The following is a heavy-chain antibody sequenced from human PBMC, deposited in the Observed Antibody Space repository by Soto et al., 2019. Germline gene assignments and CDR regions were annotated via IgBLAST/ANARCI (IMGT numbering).Heavy chain of an antibody. V-gene: IGHV3-9*01. CDR3: AKDAIHVLLGYTSGAGGMDV. D-gene: IGHD5-18*01. Sequence: EVQLVESGGDLVQPGRSLRLSCAASGFTFDDYAMHWVRLAPGKGLEWVSGISWNSGDIYYADSVKGRFTISRDNAQISLYLQLTSLRPEDTAMYYCAKDAIHVLLGYTSGAGGMDVWGQGTTVTVSS. CDR1: GFTFDDYA. J-gene: IGHJ6*02. CDR2: ISWNSGDI.